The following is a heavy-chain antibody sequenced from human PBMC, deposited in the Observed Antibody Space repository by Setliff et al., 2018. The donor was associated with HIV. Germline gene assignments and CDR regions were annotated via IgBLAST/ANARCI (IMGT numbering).Heavy chain of an antibody. CDR1: GYTHTEVS. V-gene: IGHV1-24*01. Sequence: ASVKVSCKVSGYTHTEVSMHWVRQAPKKGLEWMGYFDPQDGETVHSQKFQGRVTLTEDTSTDTAYMELSGLRSEDTAVYYCSRDVIGGWLRPMPDYGGPGTLVTSPQ. D-gene: IGHD5-12*01. J-gene: IGHJ4*02. CDR2: FDPQDGET. CDR3: SRDVIGGWLRPMPDY.